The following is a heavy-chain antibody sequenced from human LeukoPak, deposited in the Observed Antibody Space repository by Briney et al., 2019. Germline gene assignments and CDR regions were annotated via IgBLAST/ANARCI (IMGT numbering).Heavy chain of an antibody. V-gene: IGHV1-69*06. CDR1: GGTFSSYA. J-gene: IGHJ3*01. D-gene: IGHD4-23*01. CDR2: IIPFYGTA. CDR3: GQSKVVTPSVFDF. Sequence: ASVTVSCMASGGTFSSYAISWVRQAPGQGLEWMGRIIPFYGTANYAQTFRDRLTLTADTSTSTAYMELSSLRSEDTAVNYCGQSKVVTPSVFDFWGQGTIVTVSS.